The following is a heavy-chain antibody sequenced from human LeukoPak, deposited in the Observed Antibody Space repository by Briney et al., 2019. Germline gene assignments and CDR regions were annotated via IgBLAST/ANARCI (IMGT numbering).Heavy chain of an antibody. D-gene: IGHD3-16*01. V-gene: IGHV3-11*01. CDR1: GFTFSDYY. Sequence: PGGALRLSCAAPGFTFSDYYMSWIRQAPGKGLERVSYISNSGSTIYYADSVNGRFTITSDNAKNSLYLQMNSLRAEDTAVYYCARVGDPYFFDYWGQGTLGTVSP. J-gene: IGHJ4*02. CDR3: ARVGDPYFFDY. CDR2: ISNSGSTI.